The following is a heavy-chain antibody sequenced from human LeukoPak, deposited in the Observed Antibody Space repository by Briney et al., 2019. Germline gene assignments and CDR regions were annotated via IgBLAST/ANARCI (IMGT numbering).Heavy chain of an antibody. CDR2: INPNSGVT. D-gene: IGHD3-22*01. V-gene: IGHV1-2*06. Sequence: GASVKVSCKAFGYTFSGYSIQWMRQAPGQGLEWMGRINPNSGVTNYAPDFQGRVTMTRVTSINTVYMELSRLRSDDTAVYYCAIGRGDSGYLFDCWGQGTLVAVSS. CDR1: GYTFSGYS. J-gene: IGHJ4*02. CDR3: AIGRGDSGYLFDC.